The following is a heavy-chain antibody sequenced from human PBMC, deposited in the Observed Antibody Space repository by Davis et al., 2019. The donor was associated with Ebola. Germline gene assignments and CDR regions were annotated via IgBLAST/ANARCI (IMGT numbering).Heavy chain of an antibody. CDR1: GFTFSSYA. CDR3: ARDGNSAAIHYLDY. V-gene: IGHV3-23*01. Sequence: GESLKISCAASGFTFSSYAMSWVRQAPGKGLEWVSAISGSGGSTYYADSVKGRFTISRDNSKNALFLQMDSPRPEDTAVYYCARDGNSAAIHYLDYWGQGTLVTVSA. D-gene: IGHD2-2*02. CDR2: ISGSGGST. J-gene: IGHJ4*02.